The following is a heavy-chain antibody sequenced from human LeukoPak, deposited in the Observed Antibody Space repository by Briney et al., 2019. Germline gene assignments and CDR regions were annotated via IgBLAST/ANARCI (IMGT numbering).Heavy chain of an antibody. J-gene: IGHJ6*02. CDR2: ISAYNGDT. D-gene: IGHD6-19*01. CDR3: ARDSSGWYPQIYYYYGMDV. CDR1: GYTFTSYG. Sequence: ASVKVSCKASGYTFTSYGISWVRQAPGQGLEWMGWISAYNGDTNYAQKLQGRVTMTTDTSTSTAYMELRSLRSDDTAVYYCARDSSGWYPQIYYYYGMDVWGQGTTVTVSS. V-gene: IGHV1-18*01.